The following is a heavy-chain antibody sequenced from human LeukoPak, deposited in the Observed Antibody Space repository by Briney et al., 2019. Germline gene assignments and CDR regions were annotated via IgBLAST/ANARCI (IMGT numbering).Heavy chain of an antibody. Sequence: SVKVSCKASGGTFGSHVISWVRQAPGQGLEWMGGIIPIFGTAHYAQKFQGRLTITADESTSTVYMEMSSLRSEDTAMYYCAKEGDTALVTGYFDLWGRGTLVTVSA. J-gene: IGHJ2*01. D-gene: IGHD5-18*01. CDR2: IIPIFGTA. CDR1: GGTFGSHV. V-gene: IGHV1-69*13. CDR3: AKEGDTALVTGYFDL.